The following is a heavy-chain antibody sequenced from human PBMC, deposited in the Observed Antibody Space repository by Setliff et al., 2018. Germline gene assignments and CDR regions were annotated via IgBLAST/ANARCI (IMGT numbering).Heavy chain of an antibody. V-gene: IGHV3-20*04. CDR3: ARVRGSGWPFDY. CDR1: GFTFDDYG. J-gene: IGHJ4*02. Sequence: GGSLRLSCAASGFTFDDYGMSWVRQAPGKGLEWVSGITWNGARTGYADSVKGRFTISRDNAKNSLYLQVNSLRAEDTALYYCARVRGSGWPFDYRGQGTLVTVSS. D-gene: IGHD6-19*01. CDR2: ITWNGART.